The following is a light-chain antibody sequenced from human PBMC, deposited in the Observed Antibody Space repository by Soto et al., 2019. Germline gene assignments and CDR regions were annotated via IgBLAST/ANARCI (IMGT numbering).Light chain of an antibody. CDR2: DAS. CDR1: QSVSNY. Sequence: EILLTQSPATLSLSPGERATLSCRASQSVSNYLAWYQQKPGQAPRLLIYDASNRATGIPARFSGSGSGTEVSLTISSLYPEDFAVYYWLQQSNWLPCTFGQGTKLEIK. V-gene: IGKV3-11*01. J-gene: IGKJ2*02. CDR3: LQQSNWLPCT.